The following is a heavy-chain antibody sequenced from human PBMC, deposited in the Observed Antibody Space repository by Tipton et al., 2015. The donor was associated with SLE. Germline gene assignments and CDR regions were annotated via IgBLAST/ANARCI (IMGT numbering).Heavy chain of an antibody. V-gene: IGHV3-21*01. D-gene: IGHD3-22*01. CDR1: GFTFSSYS. J-gene: IGHJ6*02. CDR2: IGSDSYYK. CDR3: ARGSRRVRNYYDSSGPMDV. Sequence: SLKLSCAASGFTFSSYSMNWVRQAPGKGLEWVSSIGSDSYYKYYADSVKGRFTISRDNSKNTLYLQMNSLRAEDTAVYYCARGSRRVRNYYDSSGPMDVWGQGTTVTVSS.